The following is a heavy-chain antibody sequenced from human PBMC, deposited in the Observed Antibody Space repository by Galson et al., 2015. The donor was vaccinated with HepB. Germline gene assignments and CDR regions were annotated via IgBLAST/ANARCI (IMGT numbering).Heavy chain of an antibody. CDR3: ASKSRRIQLWLRKNAFDI. Sequence: SVKVSCKASGGTFSSYAISWVRQAPGQGLEWMGGIIPIFGTANYAQKFQGRVTITADESTSTAYMELSSLRSEDTAVYYCASKSRRIQLWLRKNAFDIWGQGTMVTVSS. V-gene: IGHV1-69*13. J-gene: IGHJ3*02. CDR2: IIPIFGTA. D-gene: IGHD5-18*01. CDR1: GGTFSSYA.